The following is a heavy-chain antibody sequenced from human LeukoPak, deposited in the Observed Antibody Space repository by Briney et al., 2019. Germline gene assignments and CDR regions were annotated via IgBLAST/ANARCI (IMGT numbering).Heavy chain of an antibody. V-gene: IGHV3-23*01. CDR3: AKAVRSMVTGGGYFDS. CDR1: GFAFSNYA. D-gene: IGHD3-10*01. Sequence: VGSLRLSCAASGFAFSNYAMSWVRQAPGKGPEWVSSLSGGGDSRYYADSVMGRFTISRDNSKNTLYLQMNSLRAEDTAVYYCAKAVRSMVTGGGYFDSWGQGTLVTVSS. CDR2: LSGGGDSR. J-gene: IGHJ4*02.